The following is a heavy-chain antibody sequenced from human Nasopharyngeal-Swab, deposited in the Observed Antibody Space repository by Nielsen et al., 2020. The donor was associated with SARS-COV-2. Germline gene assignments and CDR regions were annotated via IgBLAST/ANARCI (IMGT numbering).Heavy chain of an antibody. Sequence: GESLKISCAASGFTFSDYGIQWVRQAPGKGLEWVAVIWYDGSNKYYADSVKGRFTISRDNSKNTLYLQMNSLRAEDTAVYYCARDFSTDTPALMAWGQGTLVTVSS. V-gene: IGHV3-33*08. CDR3: ARDFSTDTPALMA. D-gene: IGHD2-2*01. J-gene: IGHJ5*02. CDR1: GFTFSDYG. CDR2: IWYDGSNK.